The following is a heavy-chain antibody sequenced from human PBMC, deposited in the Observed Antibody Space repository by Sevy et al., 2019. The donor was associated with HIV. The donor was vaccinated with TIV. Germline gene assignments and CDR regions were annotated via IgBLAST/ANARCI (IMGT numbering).Heavy chain of an antibody. J-gene: IGHJ6*02. CDR1: GFAFNTYA. Sequence: GGSLRLSCTASGFAFNTYAMYWVRQAPGKGLEWVSSISTNGNITYYADSVKGRFIVSRDSSKNTVYLQMHSLRVDDTAVYYCARTGLRGYYYYYYGMDVWGQGTTVTVSS. CDR3: ARTGLRGYYYYYYGMDV. D-gene: IGHD4-17*01. V-gene: IGHV3-23*01. CDR2: ISTNGNIT.